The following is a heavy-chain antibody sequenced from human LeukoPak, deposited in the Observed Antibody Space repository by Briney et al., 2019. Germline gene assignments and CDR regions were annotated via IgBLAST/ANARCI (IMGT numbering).Heavy chain of an antibody. CDR2: ISAYNGNT. V-gene: IGHV1-18*01. CDR1: GYTFTSYG. J-gene: IGHJ6*02. D-gene: IGHD3-9*01. CDR3: ARVGGYDILTGYYTHYYYYGMDV. Sequence: GDSVKLSCKASGYTFTSYGISWVRQAPGQGLERMGWISAYNGNTNYAQKLQGRVTMTTDTSTSTAYIELRSLRSDDTAVYYCARVGGYDILTGYYTHYYYYGMDVWGQGTTVTVSS.